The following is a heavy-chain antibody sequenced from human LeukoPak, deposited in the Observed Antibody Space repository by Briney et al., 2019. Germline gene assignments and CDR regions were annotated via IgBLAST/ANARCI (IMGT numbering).Heavy chain of an antibody. CDR3: VKADSSGWYIAYFDY. CDR1: GFTFSSYA. J-gene: IGHJ4*02. CDR2: ISGSGGST. Sequence: PGGSLRLSCAASGFTFSSYAMSWVRQAPGKGLEWVSAISGSGGSTYYADSVKGRFTISRDNSKNTLYLQMNSLRAEDTAVYYCVKADSSGWYIAYFDYWGQGTLVTVSS. D-gene: IGHD6-19*01. V-gene: IGHV3-23*01.